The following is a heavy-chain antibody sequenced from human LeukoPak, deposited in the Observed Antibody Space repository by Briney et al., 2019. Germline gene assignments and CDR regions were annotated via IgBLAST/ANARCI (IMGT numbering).Heavy chain of an antibody. V-gene: IGHV3-15*01. CDR1: GFTFSNAW. D-gene: IGHD2-21*02. Sequence: GGSLRLSCAASGFTFSNAWMSWVRQAPGKGLGWVGRIKSKTDGGTTDYAAPVKGRFTISRDDSKNTLYLQMNSLKTEDTAVYYCTTAPFLAYCGGDCYSEDYWGQGTLVTVSS. CDR3: TTAPFLAYCGGDCYSEDY. CDR2: IKSKTDGGTT. J-gene: IGHJ4*02.